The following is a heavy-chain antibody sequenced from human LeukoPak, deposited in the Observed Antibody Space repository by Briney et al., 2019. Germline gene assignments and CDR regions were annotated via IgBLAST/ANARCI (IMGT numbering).Heavy chain of an antibody. CDR3: ATRTQDSSGSVSDY. J-gene: IGHJ4*02. D-gene: IGHD3-22*01. CDR1: GGSFSGYY. Sequence: SETLSLTCAVYGGSFSGYYWSWIRQPPGKGLEWIGEINHSGSTNYNPSLKSRVTISVDTSKNQFSLKLSSVTAADTAVYYCATRTQDSSGSVSDYWGQGTLVTVSS. CDR2: INHSGST. V-gene: IGHV4-34*01.